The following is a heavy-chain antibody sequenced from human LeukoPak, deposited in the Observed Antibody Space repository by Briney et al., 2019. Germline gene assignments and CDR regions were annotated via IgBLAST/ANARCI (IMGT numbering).Heavy chain of an antibody. CDR3: ACALLTPVVFDY. J-gene: IGHJ4*02. Sequence: GESLKISCETSGYSFTNSWIAWVRQMPGKGLEWMGIIYPGDSDTRYSPSFQGRATISVDKSISTAYLQWSSLKASDTAMYYCACALLTPVVFDYWGQGTLVSVSS. D-gene: IGHD2-15*01. CDR1: GYSFTNSW. CDR2: IYPGDSDT. V-gene: IGHV5-51*01.